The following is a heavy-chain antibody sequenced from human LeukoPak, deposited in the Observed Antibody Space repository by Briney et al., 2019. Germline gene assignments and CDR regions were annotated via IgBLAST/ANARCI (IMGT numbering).Heavy chain of an antibody. CDR2: INSDGYSI. J-gene: IGHJ5*01. D-gene: IGHD6-19*01. Sequence: GGSLRLSCTTSGFTFGDYAMSWVRQAPGKGLVWVSRINSDGYSITYADSVKGRFTISRDNAKNTLYLQMNSLIAEDTAVYFCTRAGYSSGFDSWGQGTLVTVSS. V-gene: IGHV3-74*03. CDR3: TRAGYSSGFDS. CDR1: GFTFGDYA.